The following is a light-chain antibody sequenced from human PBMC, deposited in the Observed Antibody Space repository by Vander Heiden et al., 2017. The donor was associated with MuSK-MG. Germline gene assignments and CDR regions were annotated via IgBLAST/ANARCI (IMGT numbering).Light chain of an antibody. V-gene: IGKV4-1*01. CDR2: WAS. CDR1: QSVLYTANNRDY. J-gene: IGKJ1*01. CDR3: QQYYVNPQT. Sequence: DIVMTQSPDSLAVSLGERVTINCKPSQSVLYTANNRDYLAWYQQKPRQPPKLLIYWASTREFGVPDRFSGSGSGTDFTLTISSLQAEDVAIYYCQQYYVNPQTFGLGTRVEIK.